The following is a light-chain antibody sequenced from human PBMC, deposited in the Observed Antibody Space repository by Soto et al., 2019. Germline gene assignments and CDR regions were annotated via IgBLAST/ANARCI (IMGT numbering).Light chain of an antibody. CDR3: QQYGSSPWT. V-gene: IGKV3-20*01. J-gene: IGKJ1*01. CDR2: GAS. CDR1: QSVSSSY. Sequence: EIVLTQSPGTLSLSPGERATLSCRASQSVSSSYLAWYQQKPGQAPRLRIYGASSRATGIPDRVSGSGSGTDVTLTISRLEPEDLAVYYCQQYGSSPWTFGQGTKVDIK.